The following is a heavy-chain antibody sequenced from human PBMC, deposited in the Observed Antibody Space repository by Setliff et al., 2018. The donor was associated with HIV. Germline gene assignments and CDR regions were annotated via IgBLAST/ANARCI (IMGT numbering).Heavy chain of an antibody. Sequence: SETLSLTCTVSGDSISGSSYYWGWIRQPPGKGLEWIGSIFYTGSTYYNPSLKSRVTISVDKSKNQFSLKLTSVTAADTAVYYCATNTVFGAATYYFDNWGQGVLVTVSS. V-gene: IGHV4-39*07. D-gene: IGHD3-3*01. CDR1: GDSISGSSYY. J-gene: IGHJ4*02. CDR2: IFYTGST. CDR3: ATNTVFGAATYYFDN.